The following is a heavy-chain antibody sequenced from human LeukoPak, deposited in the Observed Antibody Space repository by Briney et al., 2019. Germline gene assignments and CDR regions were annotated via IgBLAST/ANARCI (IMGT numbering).Heavy chain of an antibody. V-gene: IGHV1-8*02. CDR3: ASVPQGIAVAGTGFDY. D-gene: IGHD6-19*01. CDR2: MNPNSGNT. CDR1: GYTFTGYY. Sequence: ASVKVSCKASGYTFTGYYMHWVRQAPGQGLEWMGWMNPNSGNTGYAQKFQGRVTMTRNTSISTAYMELSSLRSEDTAVYYCASVPQGIAVAGTGFDYWGQGTLVTVSS. J-gene: IGHJ4*02.